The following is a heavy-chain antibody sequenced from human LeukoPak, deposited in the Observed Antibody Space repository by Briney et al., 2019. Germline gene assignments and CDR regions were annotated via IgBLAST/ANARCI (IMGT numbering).Heavy chain of an antibody. CDR2: TYYRSKWDN. V-gene: IGHV6-1*01. CDR1: GDSVSSNSAA. J-gene: IGHJ4*02. Sequence: SQTLSLTCAISGDSVSSNSAAWNWIRQSPSRGLEWLGRTYYRSKWDNNYAESVKGRITISPDTSKNQFSLHLNSVTLEDTAIYYCARGDGYDFDYWGQGTLVTVSS. CDR3: ARGDGYDFDY. D-gene: IGHD5-24*01.